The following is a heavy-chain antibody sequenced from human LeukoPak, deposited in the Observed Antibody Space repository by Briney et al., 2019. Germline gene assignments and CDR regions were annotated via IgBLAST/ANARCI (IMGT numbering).Heavy chain of an antibody. V-gene: IGHV3-53*01. CDR1: GFTVSSHY. CDR2: IQTGGTI. D-gene: IGHD3-10*01. J-gene: IGHJ4*02. Sequence: GGSLILSCAASGFTVSSHYMSWVRQAPGKGLEWVSVIQTGGTIYYADSVKGRFTISRDNSKNTVYLQMNSLRPEDTAVYYCARASADSGSYYGLFDYWGQGTLVTVSS. CDR3: ARASADSGSYYGLFDY.